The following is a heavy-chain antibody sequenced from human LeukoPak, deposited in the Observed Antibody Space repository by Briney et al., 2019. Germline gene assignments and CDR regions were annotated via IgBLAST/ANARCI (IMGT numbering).Heavy chain of an antibody. V-gene: IGHV4-34*01. CDR1: GGSFSAHY. CDR2: INDREST. J-gene: IGHJ4*02. D-gene: IGHD4-23*01. CDR3: ARGFYGGNPASVDH. Sequence: PSETLSLTCAVYGGSFSAHYWSWIRQSPGKGLEWIGEINDRESTNYNPSLKSRVTISVDTSMNQFSLKLSSVTAADTAVYYCARGFYGGNPASVDHWGQGTLVTVSS.